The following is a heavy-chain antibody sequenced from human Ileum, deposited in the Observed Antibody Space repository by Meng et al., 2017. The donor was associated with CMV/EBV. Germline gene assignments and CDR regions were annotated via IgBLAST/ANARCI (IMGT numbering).Heavy chain of an antibody. D-gene: IGHD3-3*01. Sequence: GESLKISCAASGFTFRAYYMSWIRQAPGKGLEWGSYISSSGDTIYYADSVKGRFTISRDNAKNSLYLQMNTLRAEDTAVYYCASLYYDFWSGYYRGDFGMDVWGQGTTVTVSS. V-gene: IGHV3-11*01. J-gene: IGHJ6*02. CDR1: GFTFRAYY. CDR2: ISSSGDTI. CDR3: ASLYYDFWSGYYRGDFGMDV.